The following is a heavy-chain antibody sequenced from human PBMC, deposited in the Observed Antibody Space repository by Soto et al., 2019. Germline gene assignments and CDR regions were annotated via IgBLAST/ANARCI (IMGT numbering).Heavy chain of an antibody. CDR3: ARGAEDGYNSLTLDY. Sequence: SETLSLTCTVSGGSISSGDYYWSWIRQPPGKGLEWIGYIYYSGSTYYNPSLKSRVTISVDTSKNQFSLKLSSVTAADTAVYYCARGAEDGYNSLTLDYWGQGTLVTVSS. CDR1: GGSISSGDYY. V-gene: IGHV4-30-4*01. J-gene: IGHJ4*02. CDR2: IYYSGST. D-gene: IGHD5-12*01.